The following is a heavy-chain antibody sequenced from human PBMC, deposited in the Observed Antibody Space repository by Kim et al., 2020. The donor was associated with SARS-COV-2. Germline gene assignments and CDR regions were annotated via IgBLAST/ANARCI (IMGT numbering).Heavy chain of an antibody. J-gene: IGHJ4*02. D-gene: IGHD3-22*01. CDR3: ATGVVVLDY. Sequence: ETTYAQKCQGRVNMTEDTSTDTAYMELSSRRSEDTAVYYCATGVVVLDYWGQGTLVTVSS. CDR2: ET. V-gene: IGHV1-24*01.